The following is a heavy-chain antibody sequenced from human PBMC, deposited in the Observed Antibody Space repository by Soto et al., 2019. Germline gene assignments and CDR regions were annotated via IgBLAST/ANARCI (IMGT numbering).Heavy chain of an antibody. V-gene: IGHV3-23*01. CDR3: AKEIFAAAYAATSAFDL. Sequence: GGSLRLSCAASGFTFSSHVMGWLRQAPGTGPEWVAFVVGSGGDTSFADSVKGRFTFSRDNSDNSLFLHMNSLRAEDTCRFFCAKEIFAAAYAATSAFDLWGQGTLVTVSS. CDR2: VVGSGGDT. D-gene: IGHD2-8*01. CDR1: GFTFSSHV. J-gene: IGHJ4*02.